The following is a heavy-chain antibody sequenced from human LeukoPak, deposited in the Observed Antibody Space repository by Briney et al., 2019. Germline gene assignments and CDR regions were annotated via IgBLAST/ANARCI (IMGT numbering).Heavy chain of an antibody. Sequence: GESQKISCKGSGCSFTNYWIGWVRQMPGKGLEWMGIIYPGDSDTRYSPSFQGQVTLSADKSISTAYLQWSSLKAPDTAMYYCVRPDSSGYYVYWGQGTLVTVSS. D-gene: IGHD3-22*01. V-gene: IGHV5-51*01. CDR2: IYPGDSDT. CDR3: VRPDSSGYYVY. CDR1: GCSFTNYW. J-gene: IGHJ4*02.